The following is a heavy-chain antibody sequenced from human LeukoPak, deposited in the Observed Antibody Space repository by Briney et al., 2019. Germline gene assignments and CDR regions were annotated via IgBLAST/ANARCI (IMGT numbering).Heavy chain of an antibody. CDR1: GGSISSYY. CDR2: IYYSGST. CDR3: ARVEGAATNWYFDL. Sequence: PSETLSLTCTVSGGSISSYYWSCIRQPPGKGLEWIGYIYYSGSTNYNPSLKSRVTISVDTSKNQFSLKLSSVTAADTAVYYCARVEGAATNWYFDLWGRGTLDTVSS. V-gene: IGHV4-59*01. D-gene: IGHD6-13*01. J-gene: IGHJ2*01.